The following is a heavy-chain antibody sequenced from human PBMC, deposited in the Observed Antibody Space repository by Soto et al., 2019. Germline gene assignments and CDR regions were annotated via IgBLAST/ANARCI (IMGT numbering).Heavy chain of an antibody. CDR3: ARAYYYYMDV. CDR1: GFTFSSYW. CDR2: IKQDGSKK. J-gene: IGHJ6*03. V-gene: IGHV3-7*01. Sequence: PGGSLRLACAASGFTFSSYWMSWFRQAPGKGLEWVANIKQDGSKKYYVDSVKGRFTISRDNAKNSLYLQMNSLRAEDTAVYYCARAYYYYMDVWGKGTTVTVSS.